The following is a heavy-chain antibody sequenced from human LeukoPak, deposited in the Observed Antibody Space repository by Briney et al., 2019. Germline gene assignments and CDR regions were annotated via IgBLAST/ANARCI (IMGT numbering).Heavy chain of an antibody. J-gene: IGHJ3*02. CDR1: GGSISSYY. V-gene: IGHV4-59*12. Sequence: SETLSLTCTVSGGSISSYYWSWIRQPPGKGLEWIGYIYYSGSTNYNPSLKSRVTMSVDTSKNQFSLKLSSVTAADTAVYYCARSPPPSPAYDFWSGYYSKPGPNAFDIWGQGTMVTVSS. CDR2: IYYSGST. D-gene: IGHD3-3*01. CDR3: ARSPPPSPAYDFWSGYYSKPGPNAFDI.